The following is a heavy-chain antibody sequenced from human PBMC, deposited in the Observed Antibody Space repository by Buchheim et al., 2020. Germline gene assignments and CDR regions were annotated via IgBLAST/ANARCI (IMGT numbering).Heavy chain of an antibody. CDR3: ARDGRGYSHGYFDY. CDR1: GGSVSSGSYY. CDR2: IYYSGST. V-gene: IGHV4-61*01. D-gene: IGHD5-18*01. Sequence: QVQLQESGPGLVKPSETLSLTCTVSGGSVSSGSYYWTWIRQPPGKELEWIGYIYYSGSTNYNPSLKSRVTISVAVSKNQFSLRLSSVTAADTAVYFCARDGRGYSHGYFDYWGQGTL. J-gene: IGHJ4*02.